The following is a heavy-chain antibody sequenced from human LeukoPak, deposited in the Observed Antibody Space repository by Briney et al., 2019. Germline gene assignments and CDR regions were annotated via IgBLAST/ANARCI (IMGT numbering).Heavy chain of an antibody. J-gene: IGHJ4*02. V-gene: IGHV3-53*01. CDR1: GVTVSSNA. CDR3: ARRAGAYSHPYDY. D-gene: IGHD4/OR15-4a*01. CDR2: IYRDNT. Sequence: GGSLRLSCTVSGVTVSSNAMSWGGQAPGKGREWGSFIYRDNTHYADSVKGRFTISRDNSKNTLYLTINSLRAEDTAVYYCARRAGAYSHPYDYWGQGTLVTVSS.